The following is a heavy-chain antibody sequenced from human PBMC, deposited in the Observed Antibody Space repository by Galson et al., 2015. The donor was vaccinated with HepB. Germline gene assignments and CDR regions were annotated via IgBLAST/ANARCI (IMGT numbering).Heavy chain of an antibody. D-gene: IGHD3-10*01. CDR3: AREGEGWFGELPLDY. V-gene: IGHV3-30*09. Sequence: SLRLSCAASGFTFSSYAMHWVRQAPGKGLEWVAVISYDGSNKYYADSVKGRFAISRDNSKNTLYLQMNSLRAEDTAVYYCAREGEGWFGELPLDYWGQGTLVTVSS. J-gene: IGHJ4*02. CDR1: GFTFSSYA. CDR2: ISYDGSNK.